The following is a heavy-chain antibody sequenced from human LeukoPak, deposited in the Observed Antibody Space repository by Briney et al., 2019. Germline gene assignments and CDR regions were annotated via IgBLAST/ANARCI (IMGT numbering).Heavy chain of an antibody. CDR1: GAAINGFS. V-gene: IGHV4-59*13. Sequence: SETLSLTCSVSGAAINGFSWSWIRQTPEKGLEWIGYVSQRGATTTNPSLETRVSITADTSKSQFSLKMTSVTAADTAIYYCARERSGSYYTFDVWGPGTMVSVS. J-gene: IGHJ3*01. CDR3: ARERSGSYYTFDV. CDR2: VSQRGAT. D-gene: IGHD1-26*01.